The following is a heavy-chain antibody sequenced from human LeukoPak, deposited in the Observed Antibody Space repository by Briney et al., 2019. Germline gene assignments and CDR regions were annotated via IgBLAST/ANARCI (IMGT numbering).Heavy chain of an antibody. J-gene: IGHJ3*02. Sequence: PSETLSLTCTVSGGSISSSSYYWGWIRQPPGKGLEWIGSIYYSGSTYYNPSLKSRVTISVDTSKNQFSLKLSSVTAADTAVYYCATGCYDYVWGSYRSDAFDIWGQGTMVTVSS. V-gene: IGHV4-39*07. CDR2: IYYSGST. CDR3: ATGCYDYVWGSYRSDAFDI. D-gene: IGHD3-16*02. CDR1: GGSISSSSYY.